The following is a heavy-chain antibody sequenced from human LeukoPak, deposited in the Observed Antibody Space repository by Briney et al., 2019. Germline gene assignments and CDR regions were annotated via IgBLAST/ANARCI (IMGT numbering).Heavy chain of an antibody. J-gene: IGHJ1*01. CDR1: GFTFSSYW. CDR2: IKQDGSEK. V-gene: IGHV3-7*01. D-gene: IGHD3-16*01. CDR3: ARAQVLGMWGDDLFQH. Sequence: GGSLRLSCAASGFTFSSYWMSWVRQAPGKGLEWVANIKQDGSEKYYVDSVKGRFTISRDNAKNSLYLQMNSLRAEDTAVYYCARAQVLGMWGDDLFQHWGRAPWSPSPQ.